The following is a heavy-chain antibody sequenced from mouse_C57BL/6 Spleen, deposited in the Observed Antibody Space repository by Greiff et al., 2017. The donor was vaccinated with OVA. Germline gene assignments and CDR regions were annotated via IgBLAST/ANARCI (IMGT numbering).Heavy chain of an antibody. V-gene: IGHV1-64*01. Sequence: QVQLKQPGAELVKPGASVKLSCKASGYTFTSYWMHWVKQRPGQGLEWIGMIHPNSGSTNYNEKFKSKARLTVDKSSSTAYMQLSSLTSEESAVYYCARKGLWHAMDYWGQGTSVTVSS. D-gene: IGHD3-3*01. CDR2: IHPNSGST. CDR1: GYTFTSYW. CDR3: ARKGLWHAMDY. J-gene: IGHJ4*01.